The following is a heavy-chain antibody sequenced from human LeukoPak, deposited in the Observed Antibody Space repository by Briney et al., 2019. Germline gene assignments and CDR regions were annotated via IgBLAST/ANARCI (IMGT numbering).Heavy chain of an antibody. CDR2: IYYNRRT. D-gene: IGHD3-10*01. Sequence: SETLSLTCTVSGGSISSNTYHWGWIRQPPGKGLEWIGNIYYNRRTFYNPSLKSRVTISEDTSKNQISLKLSSVTAADTVVYYCATSKLQLFPFDYWGQGTLVTVSS. CDR3: ATSKLQLFPFDY. CDR1: GGSISSNTYH. J-gene: IGHJ4*02. V-gene: IGHV4-39*01.